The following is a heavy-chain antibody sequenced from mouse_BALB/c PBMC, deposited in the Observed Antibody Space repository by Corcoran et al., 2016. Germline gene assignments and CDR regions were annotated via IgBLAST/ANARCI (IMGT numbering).Heavy chain of an antibody. CDR2: IDPANGNT. V-gene: IGHV14-3*02. D-gene: IGHD4-1*01. Sequence: EVQLQQSGAELVKPGASVKLSCTASGFNIKDTYMHWVKQRPEQGLEWIGRIDPANGNTKYDPKFQGKATITADTSYNTAYPQLSSLTSEDTAVYYCSNWDWYFDVWGAGTTVTVSS. CDR1: GFNIKDTY. J-gene: IGHJ1*01. CDR3: SNWDWYFDV.